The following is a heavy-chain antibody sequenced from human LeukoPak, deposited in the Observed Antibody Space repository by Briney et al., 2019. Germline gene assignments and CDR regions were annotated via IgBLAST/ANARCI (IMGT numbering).Heavy chain of an antibody. J-gene: IGHJ4*02. CDR3: ARVGYCSGGSCPYYFDY. CDR1: GYTFTSCD. Sequence: ASVKVSCKASGYTFTSCDINWVRQATGQGLEWMGWMNPNSGNTGYAQKFQGRVTMTRNTSISTAYMELSSLRSEDTAVYYCARVGYCSGGSCPYYFDYWGQGTLVTVSS. D-gene: IGHD2-15*01. CDR2: MNPNSGNT. V-gene: IGHV1-8*01.